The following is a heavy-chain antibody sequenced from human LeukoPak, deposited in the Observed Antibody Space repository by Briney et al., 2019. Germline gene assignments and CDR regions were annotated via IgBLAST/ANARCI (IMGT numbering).Heavy chain of an antibody. V-gene: IGHV1-46*01. Sequence: GASVKVSCKASGYTFTSYYMHWVRQAPGQGLEWMGIINPSGGSTSYAQKFQGRVTMTRATSTSTVYMELSSLRSEDTAVYYCARASRLDYYDSSGYFYFDYWGQGTLVTVSS. CDR1: GYTFTSYY. D-gene: IGHD3-22*01. J-gene: IGHJ4*02. CDR2: INPSGGST. CDR3: ARASRLDYYDSSGYFYFDY.